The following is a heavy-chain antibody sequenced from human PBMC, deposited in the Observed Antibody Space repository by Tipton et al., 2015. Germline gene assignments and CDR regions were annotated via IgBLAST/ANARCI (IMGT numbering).Heavy chain of an antibody. Sequence: TLSLTCGVHGESFSTFYWNWIRQPPGGGLEWIGEINHSGSTTHNPSLKSRVTMSVDTSKNQISLKLISVTAADTAIYYCARGNANSSTWHFDYWGQGSMVTVSS. CDR1: GESFSTFY. J-gene: IGHJ4*02. CDR2: INHSGST. D-gene: IGHD2-2*01. CDR3: ARGNANSSTWHFDY. V-gene: IGHV4-34*01.